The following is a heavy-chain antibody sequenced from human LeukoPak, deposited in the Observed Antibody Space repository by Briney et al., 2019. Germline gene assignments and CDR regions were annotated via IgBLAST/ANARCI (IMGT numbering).Heavy chain of an antibody. Sequence: GGSLRLSCAASGFTFSSYWMHWVRQAPGKGLVWVSRINSDGSSTSYADSVKGRFTISRDNAKNTLYLQMNSLRAEDTAVYYCARGGEYSYGYFDYWGQGTLVTVSS. CDR1: GFTFSSYW. J-gene: IGHJ4*02. V-gene: IGHV3-74*01. D-gene: IGHD5-18*01. CDR2: INSDGSST. CDR3: ARGGEYSYGYFDY.